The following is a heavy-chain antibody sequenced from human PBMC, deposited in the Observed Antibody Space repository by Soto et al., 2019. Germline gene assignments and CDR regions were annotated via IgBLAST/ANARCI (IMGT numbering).Heavy chain of an antibody. J-gene: IGHJ6*02. CDR2: TYYRSKWYN. Sequence: PSQTLSLTCAISGDSVSTNSAAWNWVRQSPSRGLEWLGRTYYRSKWYNDYAVSVKSRVSIKPDTSKNQFSLQLNSVTPEDTAVYYCARDRSSGWYWAMDVWGQGTTVTVSS. CDR3: ARDRSSGWYWAMDV. D-gene: IGHD6-19*01. CDR1: GDSVSTNSAA. V-gene: IGHV6-1*01.